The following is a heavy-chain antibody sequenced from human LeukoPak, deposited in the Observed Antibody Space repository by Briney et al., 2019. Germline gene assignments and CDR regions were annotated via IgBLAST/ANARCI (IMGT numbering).Heavy chain of an antibody. J-gene: IGHJ3*02. CDR2: IIPIFGTA. CDR1: GGTFSSYA. D-gene: IGHD1-1*01. CDR3: ARGGLERLNDAFDI. V-gene: IGHV1-69*13. Sequence: ASVKVSCKASGGTFSSYAISWVRQAPGQGLEWMGGIIPIFGTANYAQKLQGRVTITADESTSTAYMELSSLRSEDTAVYYCARGGLERLNDAFDIWDQGTMVTVSS.